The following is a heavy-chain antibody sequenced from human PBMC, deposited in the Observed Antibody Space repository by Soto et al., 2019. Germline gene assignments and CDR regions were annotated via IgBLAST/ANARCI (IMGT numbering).Heavy chain of an antibody. CDR3: ARDQLYYNDISGRPLNAFDV. J-gene: IGHJ3*01. CDR2: IGIGSSTT. V-gene: IGHV3-48*01. CDR1: GFTFRNYG. D-gene: IGHD3-22*01. Sequence: EVDLVESGGGLVQSGGPLRLSCAASGFTFRNYGMNWVRQAPGKGLEGVTYIGIGSSTTYYADSVKGRFTISRDNAKNSLYLKMNSLIAEDTAVYYCARDQLYYNDISGRPLNAFDVWGQGTMVTVSS.